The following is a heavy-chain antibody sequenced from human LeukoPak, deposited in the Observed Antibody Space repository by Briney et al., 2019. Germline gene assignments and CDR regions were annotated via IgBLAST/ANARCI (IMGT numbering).Heavy chain of an antibody. V-gene: IGHV4-4*02. CDR2: IYQSGSS. CDR1: GGSIGSRNW. Sequence: SETLSLTCAVSGGSIGSRNWWSWVRQPPGKGLQWIGEIYQSGSSIYNPSLRSRVTMSVDKSKDQLSLKLSSVIAADTAVYYCARGIGAADFWGQGILVTVSS. D-gene: IGHD3-16*01. CDR3: ARGIGAADF. J-gene: IGHJ4*02.